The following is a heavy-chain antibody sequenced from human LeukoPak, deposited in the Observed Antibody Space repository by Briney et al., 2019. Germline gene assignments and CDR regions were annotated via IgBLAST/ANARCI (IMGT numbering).Heavy chain of an antibody. Sequence: GGSLRLSCAASNFAFSTYAMTWVRQAPGKGLEWVSSISGAGTSYADSVKGRFTISRDNSKNTLYLQMNSLRAEDTAVYHCAKGNRAVAGMGHFDYWGQGTLVTVSS. CDR1: NFAFSTYA. V-gene: IGHV3-23*01. CDR3: AKGNRAVAGMGHFDY. CDR2: ISGAGT. D-gene: IGHD6-19*01. J-gene: IGHJ4*02.